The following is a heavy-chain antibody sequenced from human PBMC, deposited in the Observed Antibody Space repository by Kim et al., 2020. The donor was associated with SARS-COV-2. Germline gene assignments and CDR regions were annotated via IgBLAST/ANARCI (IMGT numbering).Heavy chain of an antibody. CDR1: GGSISSGDYY. V-gene: IGHV4-30-4*01. D-gene: IGHD6-6*01. CDR3: ARENSSSNRANWFDP. CDR2: IYYSGST. J-gene: IGHJ5*02. Sequence: SETLSLTCTVSGGSISSGDYYWSWIRQPPGKGLEWIGYIYYSGSTYYNPSLKSRVTISVDTSKNQFSLKLSSVTAADTAVYYCARENSSSNRANWFDPWGQGTLVTVSS.